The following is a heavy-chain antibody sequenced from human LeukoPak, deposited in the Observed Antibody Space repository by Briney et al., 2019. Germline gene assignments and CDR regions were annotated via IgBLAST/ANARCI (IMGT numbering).Heavy chain of an antibody. CDR3: AKDQRGIPSYDFWSGYSHDAFDI. Sequence: GGSLRLSCAASGFTFSSYAMSWVRQAPGKGLEWVSAISGSGGSTYYADSVKGRFTISRDNSKNTLYLQMNSLRAEDTAVYYCAKDQRGIPSYDFWSGYSHDAFDIWGQGTMVTVSS. CDR1: GFTFSSYA. D-gene: IGHD3-3*01. J-gene: IGHJ3*02. V-gene: IGHV3-23*01. CDR2: ISGSGGST.